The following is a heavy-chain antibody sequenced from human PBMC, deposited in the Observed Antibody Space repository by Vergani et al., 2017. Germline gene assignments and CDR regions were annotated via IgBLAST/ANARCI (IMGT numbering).Heavy chain of an antibody. J-gene: IGHJ3*02. CDR2: ISSSSSYI. CDR3: AGGGSLDAFDI. V-gene: IGHV3-21*01. Sequence: VQLVESGGGVVQPGRSLRLSCAASGFTFSSYGMHWVRQAPGKGLEWVSSISSSSSYIYYADSVKGRFTISRDNAKNSLYRQMNSLRAEDTAVYYCAGGGSLDAFDIWGQGTMVTVSS. CDR1: GFTFSSYG. D-gene: IGHD1-26*01.